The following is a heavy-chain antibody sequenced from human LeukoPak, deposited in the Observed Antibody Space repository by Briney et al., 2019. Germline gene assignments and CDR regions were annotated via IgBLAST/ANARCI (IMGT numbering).Heavy chain of an antibody. CDR1: GGSISTFY. Sequence: PSETLSLTCTVSGGSISTFYWSWIRQPPGKGLEWIGYIHYTGSTNYNPSLKSRITLSVDTSKSQFSLRLSSVTAADTAVYYCATIRMTASGFKAFDIWGQGTMVTVSS. V-gene: IGHV4-59*08. J-gene: IGHJ3*02. D-gene: IGHD2-21*02. CDR3: ATIRMTASGFKAFDI. CDR2: IHYTGST.